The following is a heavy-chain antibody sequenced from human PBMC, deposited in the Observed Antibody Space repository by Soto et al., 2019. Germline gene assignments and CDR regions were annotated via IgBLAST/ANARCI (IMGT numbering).Heavy chain of an antibody. Sequence: SETLSLTCTVSGGSVSSGSYYWSWIRQPPGKGLEWIGYIYYSGSTNYNPSLKSRVTISVDTSKNQFSLKPSSVTAADTAVYYCARSNSRLATPPGFDPWGQGTLVTVSS. J-gene: IGHJ5*02. V-gene: IGHV4-61*01. CDR2: IYYSGST. CDR3: ARSNSRLATPPGFDP. D-gene: IGHD1-7*01. CDR1: GGSVSSGSYY.